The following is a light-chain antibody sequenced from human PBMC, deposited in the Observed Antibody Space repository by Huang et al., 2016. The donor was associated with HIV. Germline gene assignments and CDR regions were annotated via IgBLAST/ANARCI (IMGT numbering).Light chain of an antibody. Sequence: DIVMTQSPDSLAVSLGERATINCKSSQSVLYSSKNKNYLAWYQQKPGQHPKLLMYWASTRESGVPDRFSGSGSGTDFTLTISSLQAEDVAVYYCQQYFSTPQTFGQGTKVEIK. CDR2: WAS. J-gene: IGKJ1*01. CDR3: QQYFSTPQT. CDR1: QSVLYSSKNKNY. V-gene: IGKV4-1*01.